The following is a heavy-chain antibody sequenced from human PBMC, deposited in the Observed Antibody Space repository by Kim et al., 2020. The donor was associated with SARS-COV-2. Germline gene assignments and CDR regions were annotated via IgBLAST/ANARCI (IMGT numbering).Heavy chain of an antibody. CDR2: IYYSGST. CDR3: ARRLVGATKRGVFDI. CDR1: GGSISSSSYY. Sequence: SETLSLTCTVSGGSISSSSYYWGWIRQPPGKGLEWIGSIYYSGSTYYNPSLKSRVTISVDTSKNQFSLKLSSVTAADTAVYYCARRLVGATKRGVFDIWGQGTMVTVSS. J-gene: IGHJ3*02. D-gene: IGHD1-26*01. V-gene: IGHV4-39*01.